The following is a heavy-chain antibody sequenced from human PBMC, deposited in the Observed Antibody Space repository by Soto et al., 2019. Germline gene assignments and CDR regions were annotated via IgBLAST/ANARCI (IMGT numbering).Heavy chain of an antibody. J-gene: IGHJ2*01. D-gene: IGHD2-8*01. CDR1: GGTFSSYA. Sequence: QVQLVQSGAEVKKPGSSVKVSCKASGGTFSSYAISWVRQAPGQGLEWMGGIIPIFGTANYAQKFQGRVTITADESTSTAYMELSSLRSEDTAVYYCAIGFLNGVFSADWYFDLWGRGTLVTVSS. CDR2: IIPIFGTA. CDR3: AIGFLNGVFSADWYFDL. V-gene: IGHV1-69*01.